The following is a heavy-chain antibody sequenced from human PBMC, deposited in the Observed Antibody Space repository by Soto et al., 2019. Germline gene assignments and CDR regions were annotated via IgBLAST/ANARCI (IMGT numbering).Heavy chain of an antibody. J-gene: IGHJ6*02. CDR2: IYPGDSDT. CDR1: GYSFTSYW. CDR3: ARRITGTDRYYYYYGMDV. V-gene: IGHV5-51*01. Sequence: GESLKISCKGSGYSFTSYWIGWVRQMPGKGLEWMGIIYPGDSDTRYSPSFQGQVTISADKSISTAYLQWSSLKASDTAMYYCARRITGTDRYYYYYGMDVWGQGTTVTVSS. D-gene: IGHD1-7*01.